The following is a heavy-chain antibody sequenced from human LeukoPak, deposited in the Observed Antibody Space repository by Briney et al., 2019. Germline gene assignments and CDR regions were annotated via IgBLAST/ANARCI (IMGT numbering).Heavy chain of an antibody. J-gene: IGHJ6*04. CDR2: ISSSGSTI. CDR3: AREEGSGWSPGYYYYGMDV. V-gene: IGHV3-48*03. D-gene: IGHD6-19*01. CDR1: GFTFSSYE. Sequence: PGGSLRLSCAASGFTFSSYEMNWVRQAPGKGLEWVSYISSSGSTIYYADSVKGRFTISRDNAKNSLYLQMNSLRAEDTAVYYFAREEGSGWSPGYYYYGMDVWGKGTTVTVSS.